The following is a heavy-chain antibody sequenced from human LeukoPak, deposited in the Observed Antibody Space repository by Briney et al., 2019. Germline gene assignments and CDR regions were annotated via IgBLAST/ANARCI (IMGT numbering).Heavy chain of an antibody. CDR2: IYTSGST. CDR3: ARAGSHATFQYNWNDSGAFDI. J-gene: IGHJ3*02. D-gene: IGHD1-1*01. V-gene: IGHV4-61*02. Sequence: SETLSLTCTVSGGSISSGSYYWSWVRQPAGTGLEWIGRIYTSGSTNYNPSLKSRVTISVDTSKNQFSLKLSSVTAADTAVYYCARAGSHATFQYNWNDSGAFDIWGQGTMVTVSS. CDR1: GGSISSGSYY.